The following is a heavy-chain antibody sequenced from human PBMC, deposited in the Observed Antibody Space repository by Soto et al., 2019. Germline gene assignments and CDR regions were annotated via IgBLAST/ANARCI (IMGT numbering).Heavy chain of an antibody. CDR3: AHRRAYCSGGSGYSIWFDP. CDR1: GFSLSTSGVG. Sequence: QITLKESGPTLVKPTQTLTLTCTFSGFSLSTSGVGVGWIRQPPGKALEWLALIYWDDDKRYSPSLKSRLTSTKATSKSKVVLKMTIMDPVDTATDYCAHRRAYCSGGSGYSIWFDPWGQGTLVTVSS. D-gene: IGHD2-15*01. J-gene: IGHJ5*02. V-gene: IGHV2-5*02. CDR2: IYWDDDK.